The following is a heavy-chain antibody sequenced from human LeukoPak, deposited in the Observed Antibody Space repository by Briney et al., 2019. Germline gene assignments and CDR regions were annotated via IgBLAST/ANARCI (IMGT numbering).Heavy chain of an antibody. V-gene: IGHV3-7*01. D-gene: IGHD2-8*01. CDR1: GGSISSSSYY. CDR2: IKQDGSAK. CDR3: ARVNPLMAPGASDI. J-gene: IGHJ3*02. Sequence: ETLSLTCTVSGGSISSSSYYWGWIRQPPGKGLAWVANIKQDGSAKYYMDSVKGRFTISRDNAKNSLYLQMNNLGAEDTAVYYCARVNPLMAPGASDIWGQGTMVAVSS.